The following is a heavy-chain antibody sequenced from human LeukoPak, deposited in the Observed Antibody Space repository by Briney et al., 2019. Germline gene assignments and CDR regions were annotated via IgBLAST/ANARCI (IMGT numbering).Heavy chain of an antibody. J-gene: IGHJ4*02. Sequence: SETLSLTCIVSGGSINSGRHYWGWIRQPPGKGLEWTGSMHYSGITYYNPSLTSRVTISVDTSKNQFSLRLTSVTAADTAVYYCARYPYSDSGVWQAFDYWGQGTLVTVSS. CDR2: MHYSGIT. D-gene: IGHD5-12*01. V-gene: IGHV4-39*01. CDR3: ARYPYSDSGVWQAFDY. CDR1: GGSINSGRHY.